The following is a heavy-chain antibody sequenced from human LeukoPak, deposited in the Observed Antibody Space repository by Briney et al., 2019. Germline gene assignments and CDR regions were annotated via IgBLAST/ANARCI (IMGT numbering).Heavy chain of an antibody. CDR2: IKNDGAVK. J-gene: IGHJ4*02. V-gene: IGHV3-7*01. CDR1: GFTFRFHW. Sequence: GGSLTLSCSLSGFTFRFHWMTGVPDAPGKGLEWVVNIKNDGAVKNYVHPVKGRFTISRDHAKNSLYLQLNSRSAEDRAVFLCAKDSYSKGDFWGRGVLVTVSS. CDR3: AKDSYSKGDF. D-gene: IGHD6-13*01.